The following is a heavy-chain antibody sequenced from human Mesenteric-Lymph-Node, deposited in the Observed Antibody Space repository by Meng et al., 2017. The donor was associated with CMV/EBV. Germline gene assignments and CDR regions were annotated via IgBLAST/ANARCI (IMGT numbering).Heavy chain of an antibody. J-gene: IGHJ3*02. CDR2: ISSSSSTI. Sequence: LSLTCAASGFTFSNAWMSWVRQAPGKGLEWLSYISSSSSTIYYVDSVKGRFTISRDNAKNSLYLQMSSLRAEDTAVYYCARLRGGGCSSTTCSNAFDIWGQGTMVTVS. V-gene: IGHV3-48*04. D-gene: IGHD2-2*01. CDR3: ARLRGGGCSSTTCSNAFDI. CDR1: GFTFSNAW.